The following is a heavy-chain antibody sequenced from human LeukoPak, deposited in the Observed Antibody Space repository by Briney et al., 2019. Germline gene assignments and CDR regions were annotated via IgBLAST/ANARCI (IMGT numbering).Heavy chain of an antibody. CDR2: IIPIFGTA. V-gene: IGHV1-69*05. D-gene: IGHD3-10*01. J-gene: IGHJ4*02. CDR1: GGTFSSYA. Sequence: GASVKVSCKASGGTFSSYAISWVRQAPGQGLEWMGGIIPIFGTANYAQKFQGRVTITTDESTSTAYMELSSLRSEDTAVYYCARALDYGSGISPFDYWGQGTLVTVSS. CDR3: ARALDYGSGISPFDY.